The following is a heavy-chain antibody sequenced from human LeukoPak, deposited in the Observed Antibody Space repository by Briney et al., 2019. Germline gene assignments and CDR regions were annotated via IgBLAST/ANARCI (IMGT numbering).Heavy chain of an antibody. J-gene: IGHJ4*02. CDR1: GFTVSSNY. V-gene: IGHV3-30*02. CDR3: VKRNSFYLDY. CDR2: IGYDGSNK. D-gene: IGHD1-7*01. Sequence: PGGSLRLSCAASGFTVSSNYISWVRQAPGKGLEWGAFIGYDGSNKYYADSVKGRFTVSRDNSKNTLYLEMNSLRGEDTAVYYCVKRNSFYLDYWGQGTLVTVSS.